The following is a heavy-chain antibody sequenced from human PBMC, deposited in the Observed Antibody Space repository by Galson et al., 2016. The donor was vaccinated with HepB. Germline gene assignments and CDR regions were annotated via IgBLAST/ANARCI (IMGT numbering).Heavy chain of an antibody. Sequence: SETLSLTCTVSGGSISSTSYYWGWIRQPPGKGLEWIGSIYYSGSTFYNPSLKSRLNISVDTSQNQVSLRLSSVTVADTAVYYCARPEGNAFDVWGQGTMVTVSS. J-gene: IGHJ3*01. CDR3: ARPEGNAFDV. CDR1: GGSISSTSYY. V-gene: IGHV4-39*01. CDR2: IYYSGST.